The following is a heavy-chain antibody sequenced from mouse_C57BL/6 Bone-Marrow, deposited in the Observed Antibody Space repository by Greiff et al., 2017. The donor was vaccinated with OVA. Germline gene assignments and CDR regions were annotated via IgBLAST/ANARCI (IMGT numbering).Heavy chain of an antibody. J-gene: IGHJ2*01. V-gene: IGHV1-59*01. CDR2: IDPSDSYT. Sequence: QVQLQQPGAELVRPGTSVKLSCKAFGYTFTSYWMHWVKQRPGQGLEWIGVIDPSDSYTNYNQKFKGKATLTVDTSSSTAYMQLSSLTSEDSAVYYCLLLLYYFDYWGQGTTLTVSS. CDR1: GYTFTSYW. CDR3: LLLLYYFDY. D-gene: IGHD1-1*01.